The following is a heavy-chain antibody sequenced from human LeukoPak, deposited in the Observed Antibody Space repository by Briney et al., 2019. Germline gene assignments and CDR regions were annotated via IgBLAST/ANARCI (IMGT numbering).Heavy chain of an antibody. CDR2: ISYDGSNR. CDR3: AKDRTTGQDAFDI. CDR1: GFTFSSYG. D-gene: IGHD1-1*01. V-gene: IGHV3-30*18. Sequence: GRSLRLSCAASGFTFSSYGMHWVRQAPGKGLEWVAVISYDGSNRYYADSVKGRFTISRDNSKNTLYLQMNSLRAEDTAVYYCAKDRTTGQDAFDIWGQGTMVTVSS. J-gene: IGHJ3*02.